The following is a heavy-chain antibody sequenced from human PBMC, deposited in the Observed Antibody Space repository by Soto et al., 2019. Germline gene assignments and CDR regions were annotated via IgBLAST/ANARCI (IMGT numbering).Heavy chain of an antibody. J-gene: IGHJ5*02. D-gene: IGHD3-3*01. CDR3: ARNGFWGGYYVWFDA. Sequence: SQTLSLTCAISGDGVSSNSAAWNWIRQSPSRGLEWLGRTYYRSKGYNAYAVSVKSRITTNPDTSKNQFSLQLNSVPPEGTAVNYCARNGFWGGYYVWFDAWGQGTLVTVSS. V-gene: IGHV6-1*01. CDR1: GDGVSSNSAA. CDR2: TYYRSKGYN.